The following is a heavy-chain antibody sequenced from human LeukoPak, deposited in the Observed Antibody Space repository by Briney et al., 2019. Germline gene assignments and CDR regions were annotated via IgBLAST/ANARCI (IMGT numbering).Heavy chain of an antibody. CDR2: INPNSGGT. CDR1: GYTFTGYY. CDR3: ARGEAALYYGYYYMDV. J-gene: IGHJ6*03. D-gene: IGHD6-13*01. Sequence: ASVKVSCKASGYTFTGYYMHWVRQAPGQGLEWMGWINPNSGGTNYAQKFQGRVTMTRDTSISTAYMELSRLRSDDTAVYYCARGEAALYYGYYYMDVWGKGTTVTVSS. V-gene: IGHV1-2*02.